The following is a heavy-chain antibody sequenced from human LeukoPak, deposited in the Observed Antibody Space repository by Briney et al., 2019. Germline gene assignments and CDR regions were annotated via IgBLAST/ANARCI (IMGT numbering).Heavy chain of an antibody. CDR2: ISGSGGST. CDR3: VLVVVPAAVWHFDL. J-gene: IGHJ2*01. CDR1: GFTFSDYV. V-gene: IGHV3-23*01. D-gene: IGHD2-2*01. Sequence: GGSLRLSCAASGFTFSDYVLNWVRQAPGKGLEWVSGISGSGGSTYYTDSVKGRFTISRDNSKNTLHLQMNSLRAEDTAVYYCVLVVVPAAVWHFDLWGRGTLVAVSS.